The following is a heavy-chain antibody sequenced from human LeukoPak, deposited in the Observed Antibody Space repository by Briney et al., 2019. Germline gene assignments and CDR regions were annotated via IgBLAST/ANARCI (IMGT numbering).Heavy chain of an antibody. V-gene: IGHV4-38-2*02. Sequence: SETLSLTCAVPDYSISSDYFWGWIRQPPGKGLEWIGNIYHSGSTYYNPSLKSRVTISVDTSKNQFSLNLSSVTAADTAVYYCARDYRGIRRAGHGFDIWGQGTMVTVSS. J-gene: IGHJ3*02. CDR2: IYHSGST. CDR1: DYSISSDYF. D-gene: IGHD3-10*01. CDR3: ARDYRGIRRAGHGFDI.